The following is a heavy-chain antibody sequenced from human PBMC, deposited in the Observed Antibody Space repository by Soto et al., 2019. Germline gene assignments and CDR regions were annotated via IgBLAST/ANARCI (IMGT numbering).Heavy chain of an antibody. CDR2: IVVGSGNT. CDR1: GFPFTSSA. V-gene: IGHV1-58*01. CDR3: AAGKYGSGSYSNVSWFDP. J-gene: IGHJ5*02. Sequence: SVKVSFKACGFPFTSSALQLVRQARGQRLEWIGWIVVGSGNTNYAQKFQERVTITRDMSTSTAYMELSRLRSEDTAVYYCAAGKYGSGSYSNVSWFDPWGQGTLFTVSS. D-gene: IGHD3-10*01.